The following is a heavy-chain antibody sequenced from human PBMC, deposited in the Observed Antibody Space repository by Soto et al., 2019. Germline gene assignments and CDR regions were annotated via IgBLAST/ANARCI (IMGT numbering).Heavy chain of an antibody. Sequence: ASVKVSCKASGYTFTSYGISWVRQAPGQGLEWMGWISAYNGNTNYAQKLQGRVTMTTDTSTSTAYMELRSLRSDDTAVYYCARSPQLDLLRYFDWPTTPYYFDYWGQGTLVTVSS. CDR3: ARSPQLDLLRYFDWPTTPYYFDY. CDR2: ISAYNGNT. V-gene: IGHV1-18*01. D-gene: IGHD3-9*01. CDR1: GYTFTSYG. J-gene: IGHJ4*02.